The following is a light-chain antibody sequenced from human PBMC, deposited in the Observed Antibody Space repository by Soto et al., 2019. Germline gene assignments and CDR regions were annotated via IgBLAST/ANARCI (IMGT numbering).Light chain of an antibody. J-gene: IGKJ2*01. V-gene: IGKV1-39*01. Sequence: DIQMTQSPSSLSASVGDSVTITCRASQSISSSLNWYQQKPGKAPRLLIYAESTLQSGVPSGFSGSGSGTDFALTISSLQPENFATYYCQQTFTTPHTFGQGTKLEIK. CDR1: QSISSS. CDR2: AES. CDR3: QQTFTTPHT.